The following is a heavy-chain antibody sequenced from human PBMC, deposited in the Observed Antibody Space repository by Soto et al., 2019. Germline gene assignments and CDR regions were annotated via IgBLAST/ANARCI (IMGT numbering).Heavy chain of an antibody. D-gene: IGHD6-25*01. CDR3: AKLPTANYYYYGMDV. CDR2: ISYDGSNK. Sequence: PGGSLRLSCAASGFTFSSYGMHWVRQAPGKGLEWVAVISYDGSNKYYADSVKGRFTISRDNSKNTLYLQMNSLRAEDTAVYYCAKLPTANYYYYGMDVWGQGTTVTVSS. V-gene: IGHV3-30*18. J-gene: IGHJ6*02. CDR1: GFTFSSYG.